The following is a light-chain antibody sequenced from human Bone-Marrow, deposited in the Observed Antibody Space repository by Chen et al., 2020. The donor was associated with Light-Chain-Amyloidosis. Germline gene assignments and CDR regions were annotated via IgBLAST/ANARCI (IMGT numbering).Light chain of an antibody. CDR1: QSVSRY. CDR3: QQRANWPPLT. Sequence: EIVLPQSPAILSLSPGERATLSGRASQSVSRYLAWYQQKPGQAPRLLIYDASHRATGVPARFSGSGSGTDFTLTISSLEPEDFALYYCQQRANWPPLTFGGGTKVEIK. V-gene: IGKV3-11*01. J-gene: IGKJ4*01. CDR2: DAS.